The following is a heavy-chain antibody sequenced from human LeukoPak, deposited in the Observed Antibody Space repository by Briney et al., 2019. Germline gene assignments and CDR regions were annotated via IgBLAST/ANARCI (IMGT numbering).Heavy chain of an antibody. D-gene: IGHD6-19*01. CDR1: GYTFTSYW. J-gene: IGHJ4*02. V-gene: IGHV5-51*01. CDR2: IYPGDSDT. CDR3: ASSRRSGWYFDY. Sequence: GESLKISCKASGYTFTSYWIGWVRQMPGKGLEWMGVIYPGDSDTRYSPSFQGQVTISADKSITTAYLQWSSLKASDTAMYYCASSRRSGWYFDYWGQGTLVTVSS.